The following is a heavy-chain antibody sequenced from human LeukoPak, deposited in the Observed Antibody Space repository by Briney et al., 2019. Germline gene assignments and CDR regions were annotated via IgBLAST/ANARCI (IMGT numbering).Heavy chain of an antibody. CDR3: ASSGWLRHYYFDY. J-gene: IGHJ4*02. CDR1: GFTVSSNY. Sequence: GGSLRLSCAASGFTVSSNYMSWVRQAPGKGLEWVSVIYSGGSTYYADSVKGRFTISRDNSKNTLYLRMNSLRAEDTAVYYCASSGWLRHYYFDYWGQGILVTVSS. V-gene: IGHV3-53*01. D-gene: IGHD5-12*01. CDR2: IYSGGST.